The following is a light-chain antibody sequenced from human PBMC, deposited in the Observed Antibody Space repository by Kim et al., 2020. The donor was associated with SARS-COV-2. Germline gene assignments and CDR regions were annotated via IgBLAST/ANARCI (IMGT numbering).Light chain of an antibody. CDR2: QDS. V-gene: IGLV3-1*01. J-gene: IGLJ2*01. CDR1: KLGDKY. Sequence: SYELTQPPSVSVSPGQTASITCSGDKLGDKYACWYQQKPGQSPVLVIYQDSKRPSGIPERFSGSNSGNTATLTISGTQAMDEADYYCQAWDSSAVGCGGG. CDR3: QAWDSSAVG.